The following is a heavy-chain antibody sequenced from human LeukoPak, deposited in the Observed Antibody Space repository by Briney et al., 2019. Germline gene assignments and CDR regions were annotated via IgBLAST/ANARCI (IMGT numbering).Heavy chain of an antibody. Sequence: GGSLRLSCAASGFTFSNYAMHWVRQAPGKGLEWVAVISYDGSNKYYADSVKGRFTISRDNSKNTLYLQMDSLRAEDTAVYYCARGNSSGYYPKPPSEYFQHWGQGTLVTVSS. D-gene: IGHD3-22*01. CDR2: ISYDGSNK. J-gene: IGHJ1*01. V-gene: IGHV3-30-3*01. CDR3: ARGNSSGYYPKPPSEYFQH. CDR1: GFTFSNYA.